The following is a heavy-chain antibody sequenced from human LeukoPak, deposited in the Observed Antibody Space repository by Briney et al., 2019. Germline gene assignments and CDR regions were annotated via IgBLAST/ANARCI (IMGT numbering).Heavy chain of an antibody. D-gene: IGHD5-18*01. V-gene: IGHV3-48*01. J-gene: IGHJ4*02. CDR3: ARDYSYGFLN. CDR1: GFTFSSYA. CDR2: ICGSSRPI. Sequence: PGGSLRLSCAASGFTFSSYAMNWVRQAPGRGLEWVSYICGSSRPIYYADSVKGRFTISRDNAKNSLYLQMNSLRAEDTAVYYCARDYSYGFLNWGQGTLVTVSS.